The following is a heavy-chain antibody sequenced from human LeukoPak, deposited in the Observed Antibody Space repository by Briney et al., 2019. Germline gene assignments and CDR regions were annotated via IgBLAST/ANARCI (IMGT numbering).Heavy chain of an antibody. V-gene: IGHV3-53*01. CDR2: IYSGGST. D-gene: IGHD2-8*01. CDR1: GFTVSSNY. J-gene: IGHJ6*02. CDR3: ARVALYPYYYYYGMDV. Sequence: GGSLRLSCAASGFTVSSNYMSWVRQAPGKGLEWVSVIYSGGSTYYADSVKGRFTISRDNSKNTLYLRMNSLRAEDTAVYYCARVALYPYYYYYGMDVWGQGTTVTVSS.